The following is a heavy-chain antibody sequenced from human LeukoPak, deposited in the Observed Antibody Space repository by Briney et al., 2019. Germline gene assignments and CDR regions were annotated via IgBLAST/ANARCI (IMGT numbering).Heavy chain of an antibody. Sequence: PGASVKVSCKASGYTFTSFYIHWVRQAPGQGLEWMGIINPSGGRTDYAQKFQGRVTMTRDTSTSTVYMELSSLRSEDTAVYYCARAFTVMGAFDIWGQGTMVTVSS. D-gene: IGHD4-17*01. J-gene: IGHJ3*02. CDR2: INPSGGRT. V-gene: IGHV1-46*01. CDR3: ARAFTVMGAFDI. CDR1: GYTFTSFY.